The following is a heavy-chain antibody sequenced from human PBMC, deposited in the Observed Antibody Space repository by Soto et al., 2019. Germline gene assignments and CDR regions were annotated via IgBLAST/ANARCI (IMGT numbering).Heavy chain of an antibody. CDR1: GYTFTIYG. V-gene: IGHV1-18*04. CDR2: ISAYNGNT. D-gene: IGHD3-3*01. J-gene: IGHJ4*02. Sequence: SLKASRKASGYTFTIYGLSWARQAPGQGLEWVGWISAYNGNTDYAQKPQGRVTMTTDTSTSTAYMELRSLRSDDKAVYYCAGDSNFGVVINAYWGRGTLVTVSS. CDR3: AGDSNFGVVINAY.